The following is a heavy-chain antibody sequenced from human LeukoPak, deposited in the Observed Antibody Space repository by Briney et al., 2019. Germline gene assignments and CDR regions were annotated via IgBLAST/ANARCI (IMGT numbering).Heavy chain of an antibody. D-gene: IGHD2-2*01. CDR2: INHSGST. CDR1: GGSFSGYY. J-gene: IGHJ6*03. CDR3: ARSYCSSTSCYAAYYYYMDV. V-gene: IGHV4-34*01. Sequence: SETLSLTCAVYGGSFSGYYWRWLRQPPGKGLEWIGEINHSGSTNYNPSLKSRVTISVDTSKNQFSLKLSSVTAADTAVYYCARSYCSSTSCYAAYYYYMDVWGKGTTVTVSS.